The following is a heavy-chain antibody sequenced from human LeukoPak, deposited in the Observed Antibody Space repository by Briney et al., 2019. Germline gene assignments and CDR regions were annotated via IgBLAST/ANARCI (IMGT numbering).Heavy chain of an antibody. J-gene: IGHJ4*02. CDR1: GFTVSSNY. Sequence: PGGSLRLSCAASGFTVSSNYMSWVRQAPGKGLEWVSYISSRSSPIYYADSVKGRFTISRDNAKNSLYLQMNSLRAEDTAVYYCASQYSSSWVSPNNYWGQGTLVTVSS. CDR3: ASQYSSSWVSPNNY. D-gene: IGHD6-13*01. CDR2: ISSRSSPI. V-gene: IGHV3-48*04.